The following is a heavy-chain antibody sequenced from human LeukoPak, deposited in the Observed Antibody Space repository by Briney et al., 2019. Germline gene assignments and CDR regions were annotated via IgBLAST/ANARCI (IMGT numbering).Heavy chain of an antibody. CDR1: GGSISSGSYY. CDR3: ARVRAGTLDY. J-gene: IGHJ4*02. CDR2: IYYSGST. D-gene: IGHD6-19*01. V-gene: IGHV4-61*01. Sequence: SETLSLTCTVSGGSISSGSYYWSWIRQPPGKGLEWIGYIYYSGSTNYNPSLKSRVTISVDTSKNQFSLKLSSVTAADTAVYYCARVRAGTLDYWGQGTLVTVSS.